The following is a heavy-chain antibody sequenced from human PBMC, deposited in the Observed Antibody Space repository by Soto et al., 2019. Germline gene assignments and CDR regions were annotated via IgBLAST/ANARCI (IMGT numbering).Heavy chain of an antibody. CDR1: VYTFTSYA. D-gene: IGHD6-13*01. CDR3: VRVRGIAAASIGYYYGMDV. J-gene: IGHJ6*02. Sequence: ASVKVSCKASVYTFTSYAMHWVRQAPGQRLDRMGWINAGNGNTKNSQKFQGRVTITSDTSASTAYMELSSLRSEDTAVYYFVRVRGIAAASIGYYYGMDVWGQGTTVTVSS. V-gene: IGHV1-3*01. CDR2: INAGNGNT.